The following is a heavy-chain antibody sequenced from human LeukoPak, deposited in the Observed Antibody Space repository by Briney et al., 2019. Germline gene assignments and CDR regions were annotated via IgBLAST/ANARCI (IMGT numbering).Heavy chain of an antibody. CDR3: ARDRRKPTMVREGFDP. D-gene: IGHD3-10*01. Sequence: ASVKVSCKASGYTFTSYGISWVRQAPGQGLEWMGWISAYNGNTNYAQKLQGRVTMTTDTSTSTAYMELRSLRSDDTAVYYCARDRRKPTMVREGFDPWGQGTLVTVSS. V-gene: IGHV1-18*01. CDR2: ISAYNGNT. CDR1: GYTFTSYG. J-gene: IGHJ5*02.